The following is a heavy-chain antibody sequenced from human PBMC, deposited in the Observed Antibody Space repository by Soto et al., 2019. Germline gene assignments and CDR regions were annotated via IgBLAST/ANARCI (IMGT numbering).Heavy chain of an antibody. CDR3: ARDNHDILTGYYYKELDY. CDR2: INPIFHKT. Sequence: QVQLVQSGAEVKKPGSSVKVSCKASGGTFSNYAISWLRQAPGQGLEWMGGINPIFHKTTYAQKFQGRVTINADESTNTAYMELSSLRSEDTAEYYCARDNHDILTGYYYKELDYWGQGTLVTVSS. J-gene: IGHJ4*02. D-gene: IGHD3-9*01. CDR1: GGTFSNYA. V-gene: IGHV1-69*01.